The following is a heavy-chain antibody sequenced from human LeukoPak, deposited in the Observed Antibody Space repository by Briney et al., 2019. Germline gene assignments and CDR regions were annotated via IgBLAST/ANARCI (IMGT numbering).Heavy chain of an antibody. V-gene: IGHV3-30-3*01. CDR1: GFTFSSYA. J-gene: IGHJ4*02. D-gene: IGHD3-10*01. CDR2: ISYDGSNK. Sequence: PGRSLRLSCAASGFTFSSYAMHWVRQAPGKGLEWVAVISYDGSNKYYADSVKGRFTISRDNSKNTLYLQMNSLRAEDTAVYYCARVDYGSGSLYFDYWGQGTLVTVSS. CDR3: ARVDYGSGSLYFDY.